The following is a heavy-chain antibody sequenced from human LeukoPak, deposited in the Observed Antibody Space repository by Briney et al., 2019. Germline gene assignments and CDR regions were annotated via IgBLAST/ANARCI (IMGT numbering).Heavy chain of an antibody. J-gene: IGHJ4*02. CDR3: ADYVFGSRR. V-gene: IGHV4-30-2*01. CDR1: GGSISSGGYY. Sequence: PSQTLSLTCTVSGGSISSGGYYWSWIRRPPGKGLEWIGYIYHSGSTYYNPSLKSRVTISVDRSKNQFSLKLSSVTAADTAVYYCADYVFGSRRWGQGTLVTVSS. CDR2: IYHSGST. D-gene: IGHD4-17*01.